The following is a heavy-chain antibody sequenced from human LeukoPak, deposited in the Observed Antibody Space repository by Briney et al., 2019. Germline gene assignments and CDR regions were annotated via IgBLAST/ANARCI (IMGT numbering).Heavy chain of an antibody. CDR3: ARGRSGYYSRGGELDY. D-gene: IGHD3-22*01. J-gene: IGHJ4*02. V-gene: IGHV4-59*12. Sequence: SETLSLTCTVSGGSISSYYWSWIRQPPGKGLEWIGYIYYSGSTNYNPSLKSRVTISVDTSKNQFSLKLSSVTAADTAVYYCARGRSGYYSRGGELDYWGQGTLVTVSS. CDR2: IYYSGST. CDR1: GGSISSYY.